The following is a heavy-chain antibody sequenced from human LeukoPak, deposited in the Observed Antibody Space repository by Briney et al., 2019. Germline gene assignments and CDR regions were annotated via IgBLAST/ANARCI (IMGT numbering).Heavy chain of an antibody. CDR1: GFTFSSYG. D-gene: IGHD3-9*01. J-gene: IGHJ4*02. V-gene: IGHV3-33*01. Sequence: GGSLRLSYAASGFTFSSYGMHWVRQAPGKGLEWVAVIWYDGNNKDYADSVKGRFTISRDNSKNTLYVQMNSLRAEDTAVYYCARGTTFDSSRPIDYWGQGTLVTVSS. CDR2: IWYDGNNK. CDR3: ARGTTFDSSRPIDY.